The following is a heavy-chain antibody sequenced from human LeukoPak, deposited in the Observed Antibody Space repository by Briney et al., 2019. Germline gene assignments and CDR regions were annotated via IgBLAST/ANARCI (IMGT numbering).Heavy chain of an antibody. D-gene: IGHD7-27*01. J-gene: IGHJ4*02. Sequence: GGSLRLSCAASGFTFSNYDMSWVRQAPGKGLEWVSIISGSGGSTYVADSVKGRFTFSRDNSKNTLYLQMNSLRAEDTALYYCAKVQKTGDYWDYFDYWGQGTLVTVSS. CDR2: ISGSGGST. V-gene: IGHV3-23*01. CDR3: AKVQKTGDYWDYFDY. CDR1: GFTFSNYD.